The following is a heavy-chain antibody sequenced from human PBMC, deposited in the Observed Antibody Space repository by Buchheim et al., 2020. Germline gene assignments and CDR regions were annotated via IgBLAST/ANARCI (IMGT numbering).Heavy chain of an antibody. Sequence: EVQLVESGGGLVKPGGSLRLSCAASGFTFSSYSMNWVRQAPGKGLEWVSSISSSSSYIYYADSVKGRFTISRDNAKNSLYLQMNSLRAEDTAVYYCARDGQLWLHYYYYGMDVWGQGTT. CDR3: ARDGQLWLHYYYYGMDV. J-gene: IGHJ6*02. D-gene: IGHD5-18*01. CDR1: GFTFSSYS. CDR2: ISSSSSYI. V-gene: IGHV3-21*01.